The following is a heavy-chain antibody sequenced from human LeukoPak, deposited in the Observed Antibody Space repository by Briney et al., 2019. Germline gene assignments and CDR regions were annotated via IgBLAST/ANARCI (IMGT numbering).Heavy chain of an antibody. D-gene: IGHD5-12*01. CDR1: GGTFSSYA. J-gene: IGHJ4*02. Sequence: ASVKVSCKASGGTFSSYAISWVRQAPGQGLEWMGRIIPIFGTANYAQKFQGRVTITTDESTSTAYMELSSLRSEDTAVYYCARAWYSGYDWGVDYWGQGTLVTVSS. CDR3: ARAWYSGYDWGVDY. V-gene: IGHV1-69*05. CDR2: IIPIFGTA.